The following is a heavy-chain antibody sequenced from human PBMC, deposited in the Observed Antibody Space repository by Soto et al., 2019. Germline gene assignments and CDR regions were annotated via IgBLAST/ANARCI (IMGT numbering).Heavy chain of an antibody. D-gene: IGHD3-10*01. CDR3: ARARYYASGRRTSYYFDY. V-gene: IGHV4-30-2*01. CDR1: GGSISSGGYS. CDR2: IYHSGST. Sequence: QLQLQESGSGLVKPSQTLSLTCAVSGGSISSGGYSWSWIRQPPGKGLEWIGYIYHSGSTYYNPXXKSRLTISAAXXKXQXXLKLSSVTAADTAVYYCARARYYASGRRTSYYFDYWGQGTLVTVSS. J-gene: IGHJ4*02.